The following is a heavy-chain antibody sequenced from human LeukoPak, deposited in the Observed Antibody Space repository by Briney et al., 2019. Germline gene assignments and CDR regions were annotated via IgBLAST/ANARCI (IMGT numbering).Heavy chain of an antibody. V-gene: IGHV3-30-3*01. CDR3: ARAGHSSGWAGWFDP. CDR2: ISYDGSNK. Sequence: GGSLRLSCAASGFTFSSYAMHWVRQAPGKGLEWVAVISYDGSNKYYADPVKGRFTISRDNSKNTLYLQMNSLRAEDTAVYYCARAGHSSGWAGWFDPWGQGTLVTVSS. J-gene: IGHJ5*02. CDR1: GFTFSSYA. D-gene: IGHD6-19*01.